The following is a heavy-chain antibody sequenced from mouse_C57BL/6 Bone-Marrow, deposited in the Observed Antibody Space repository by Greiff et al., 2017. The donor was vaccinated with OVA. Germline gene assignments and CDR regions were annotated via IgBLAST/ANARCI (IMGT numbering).Heavy chain of an antibody. J-gene: IGHJ2*01. CDR3: ARDSSGYYYFDY. V-gene: IGHV1-19*01. D-gene: IGHD3-2*02. Sequence: EVQLQQSGPVLVKPGASVKMSCKASGYTFTDYYMNWVKQSHGKSLEWIGVINPYNGGTSYNQKFKGKATLTVDKSSSTAYMELNSLTSEDSAVYYCARDSSGYYYFDYGGQGTTLTVSS. CDR1: GYTFTDYY. CDR2: INPYNGGT.